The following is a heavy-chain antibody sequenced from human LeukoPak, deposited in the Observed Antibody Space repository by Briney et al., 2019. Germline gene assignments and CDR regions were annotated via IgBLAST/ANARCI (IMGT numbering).Heavy chain of an antibody. CDR2: ISGSGGTT. CDR1: GFTFSSYV. V-gene: IGHV3-23*01. CDR3: AKNAATVTKGYYYYMDV. Sequence: GGSLRLSCAVSGFTFSSYVMSWVRQAPGKGLEWVSGISGSGGTTYYADSVKGRFTISRDNSKNTLYLQMNSLRADDTAAYYCAKNAATVTKGYYYYMDVWGKGTTVTVSS. J-gene: IGHJ6*03. D-gene: IGHD4-11*01.